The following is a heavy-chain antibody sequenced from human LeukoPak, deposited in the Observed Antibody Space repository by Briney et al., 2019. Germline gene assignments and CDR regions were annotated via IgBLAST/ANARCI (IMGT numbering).Heavy chain of an antibody. D-gene: IGHD6-6*01. CDR3: ARVVPDYSSSSSWFDP. J-gene: IGHJ5*02. Sequence: PSETLSLTCTVSGGSISSYYWTWIRQPPGKGLEWVGYIFYSGNTNYNPSLKSRLTMSVDTSNNQFSLKFNSVAAADTAVYYCARVVPDYSSSSSWFDPWGQGILVTVSS. CDR1: GGSISSYY. V-gene: IGHV4-59*01. CDR2: IFYSGNT.